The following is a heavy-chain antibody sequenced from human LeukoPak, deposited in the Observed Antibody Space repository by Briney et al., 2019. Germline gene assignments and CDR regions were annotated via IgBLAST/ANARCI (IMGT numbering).Heavy chain of an antibody. J-gene: IGHJ4*02. CDR3: ARGRGDAYRPAYYFDY. CDR1: GFTFSTYG. V-gene: IGHV3-23*01. Sequence: GGSLRLSCAASGFTFSTYGMSWVRQAPGKGLEWVSTITGSGDRTYNADSLKGRFTISRDNFKNTLYLQMNSLRAEDTAVYYCARGRGDAYRPAYYFDYWGQGTLVTVSS. D-gene: IGHD5-24*01. CDR2: ITGSGDRT.